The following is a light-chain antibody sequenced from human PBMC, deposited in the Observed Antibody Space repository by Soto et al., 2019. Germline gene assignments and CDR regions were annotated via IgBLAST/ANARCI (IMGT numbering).Light chain of an antibody. CDR1: TTDVDGYDY. CDR2: DVN. CDR3: SSYTSSAPFYV. J-gene: IGLJ1*01. Sequence: QSALTQPASVSGSPGQSITISCTGATTDVDGYDYVSWYQQHPGQVHKLLIYDVNSRPSGISYRFSGSKSGDRASLTISGLQAEDDADYYCSSYTSSAPFYVFGAGTKVTVL. V-gene: IGLV2-14*03.